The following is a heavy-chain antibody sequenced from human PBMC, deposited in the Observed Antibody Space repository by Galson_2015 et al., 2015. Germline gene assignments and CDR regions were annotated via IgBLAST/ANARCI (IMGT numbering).Heavy chain of an antibody. J-gene: IGHJ5*02. Sequence: SVKVSCKASGYTFTSDAMHWVRQAPGQGLEWMGWINAGNGDTKYSQKFQARVTITRDTSASTAYMELSILRSEDTAVYYCARDLYYYGSGSYFGWFDPWGQGTLVTVSS. CDR2: INAGNGDT. CDR3: ARDLYYYGSGSYFGWFDP. D-gene: IGHD3-10*01. CDR1: GYTFTSDA. V-gene: IGHV1-3*01.